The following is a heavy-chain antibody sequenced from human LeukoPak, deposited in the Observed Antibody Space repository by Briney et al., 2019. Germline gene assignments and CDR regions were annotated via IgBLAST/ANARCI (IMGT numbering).Heavy chain of an antibody. V-gene: IGHV1-24*01. CDR1: GYTLTELS. CDR2: FDPEDGEA. D-gene: IGHD2-2*01. CDR3: ATGVVPAAIVWFDP. Sequence: ASVKVSCKVSGYTLTELSMHWVRQAPGKGLEWMGGFDPEDGEAIYAQKFQGRVTMTEDTSTDTAYMELSSLRSEDTAVYYCATGVVPAAIVWFDPWGQGTLVTVSS. J-gene: IGHJ5*02.